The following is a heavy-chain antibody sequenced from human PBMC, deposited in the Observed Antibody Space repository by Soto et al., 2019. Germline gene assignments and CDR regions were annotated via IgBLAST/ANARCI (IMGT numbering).Heavy chain of an antibody. CDR2: IIPIFGTA. Sequence: SGKVSCKASGGTFSSYALIWVRQAPGQGLEWMGGIIPIFGTANYAQKFQGRVTITADESTSTAYMELSSLRSEDTAVYYCARDFSGCEYSRWDVYWGQGTLVTVPS. J-gene: IGHJ4*02. D-gene: IGHD6-6*01. CDR3: ARDFSGCEYSRWDVY. V-gene: IGHV1-69*13. CDR1: GGTFSSYA.